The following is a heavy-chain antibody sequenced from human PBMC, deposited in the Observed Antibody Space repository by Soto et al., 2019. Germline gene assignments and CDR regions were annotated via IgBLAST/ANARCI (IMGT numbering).Heavy chain of an antibody. D-gene: IGHD3-9*01. CDR1: GGTFSSYT. J-gene: IGHJ4*02. V-gene: IGHV1-69*08. CDR2: IIPILGIA. CDR3: ARDLGGTVVFCY. Sequence: QVQLVQSGAEVKKPGSSVKVSCKASGGTFSSYTISWVRQAPVQGLEWMGRIIPILGIANYAQKFQGRVTITADKSTSRAYMEMSSLRSEDKAVYYCARDLGGTVVFCYWGQGTLVTVSS.